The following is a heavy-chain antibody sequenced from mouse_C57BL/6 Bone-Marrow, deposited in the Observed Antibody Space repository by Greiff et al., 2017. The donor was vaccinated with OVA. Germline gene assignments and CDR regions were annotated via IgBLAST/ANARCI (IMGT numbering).Heavy chain of an antibody. CDR3: ARHGDYGSFFDY. J-gene: IGHJ2*01. CDR1: GFTFSSYG. V-gene: IGHV5-6*01. Sequence: EVHLVESGGDLVKPGGSLKLSCAASGFTFSSYGMSWVRQTPDKRLEWVATISSGGSYTYYPDSVKGRFTFSRDKAKNTLYLKMSSLKSEDTAMDDCARHGDYGSFFDYRGQGTTLTVSS. D-gene: IGHD1-1*01. CDR2: ISSGGSYT.